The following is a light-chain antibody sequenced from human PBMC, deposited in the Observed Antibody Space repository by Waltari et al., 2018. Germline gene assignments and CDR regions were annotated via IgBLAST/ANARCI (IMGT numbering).Light chain of an antibody. CDR2: EVS. J-gene: IGLJ1*01. CDR1: SREVGGYNY. Sequence: QSALTQPASVSGSPGQSITISCTGTSREVGGYNYVAWYQQHPGKAPKLMIYEVSNRPSGVSNRFSGSKSGNTASLTISGLQAEDEADYYCSSYTSSSTPYVFGTGTKVTVL. CDR3: SSYTSSSTPYV. V-gene: IGLV2-14*01.